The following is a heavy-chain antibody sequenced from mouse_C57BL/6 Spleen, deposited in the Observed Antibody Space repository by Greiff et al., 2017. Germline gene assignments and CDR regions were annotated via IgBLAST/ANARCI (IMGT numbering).Heavy chain of an antibody. V-gene: IGHV1-81*01. D-gene: IGHD2-3*01. J-gene: IGHJ2*01. CDR2: IYPRSGNT. CDR3: AREDGGNFDY. CDR1: GYTFTSYG. Sequence: QVQLKQPGAELARPGASVKLSCKASGYTFTSYGISWVKQRPGQGLEWIGEIYPRSGNTYYNEKFKGKATLTADKSSSTAYMELRSLTSEDSAVYFCAREDGGNFDYWGQGTTLTVSS.